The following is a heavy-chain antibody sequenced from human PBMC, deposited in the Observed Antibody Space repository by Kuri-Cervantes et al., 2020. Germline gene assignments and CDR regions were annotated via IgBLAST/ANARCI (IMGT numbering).Heavy chain of an antibody. CDR3: TKDQGTGDVFPSD. CDR1: GFTFSNYG. J-gene: IGHJ4*02. Sequence: GESLKISCAASGFTFSNYGMHWVRQAPGKGLEWVAFIRYDGSNQYYADSVKGRISISRDNSKNTLYLQMNSLRAEDTAVYYCTKDQGTGDVFPSDWGQGTLVTVSS. V-gene: IGHV3-30*02. D-gene: IGHD7-27*01. CDR2: IRYDGSNQ.